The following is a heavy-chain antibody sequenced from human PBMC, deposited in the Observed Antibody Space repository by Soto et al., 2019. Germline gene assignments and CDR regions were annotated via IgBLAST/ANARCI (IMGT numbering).Heavy chain of an antibody. V-gene: IGHV3-30*18. D-gene: IGHD6-19*01. CDR3: AKGGRQWLVTSDFNY. CDR1: GFTFSDYA. Sequence: GGSLTLSCAASGFTFSDYAMHWVRQAPGKGLKSVAVVSHDGRNTHYADSVKGRFTISRDSSKNTVSLEMTSLRAEDTAVYYCAKGGRQWLVTSDFNYWGQGALVTVSS. J-gene: IGHJ4*02. CDR2: VSHDGRNT.